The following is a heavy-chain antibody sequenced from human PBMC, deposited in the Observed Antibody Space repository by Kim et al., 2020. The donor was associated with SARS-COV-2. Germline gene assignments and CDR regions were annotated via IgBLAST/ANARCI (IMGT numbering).Heavy chain of an antibody. D-gene: IGHD2-2*01. J-gene: IGHJ4*02. CDR1: GGSFSGYY. CDR3: AREAPSSRYCSSTSCYPDY. Sequence: SETLSLTCAVYGGSFSGYYWSWIRQPPGKGLEWIGEINHSGSTNYNPSLKSRVTISVDTSKNQFSLKLSSVTAADTAVYYCAREAPSSRYCSSTSCYPDYWGQGTLVTVSS. CDR2: INHSGST. V-gene: IGHV4-34*01.